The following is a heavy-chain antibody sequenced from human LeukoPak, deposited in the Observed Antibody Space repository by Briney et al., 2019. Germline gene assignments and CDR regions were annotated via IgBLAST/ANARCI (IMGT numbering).Heavy chain of an antibody. Sequence: GGSLRLSCAASGFTFSSYAMSWVRQAPGKGLEWVSAISGSGGSTYYADSVKGRFTISRDNSKNTLYLQMNSLRAEDTAVYYCSPPPQVGATRADYWGQGTLVTVSS. D-gene: IGHD1-26*01. CDR3: SPPPQVGATRADY. CDR2: ISGSGGST. J-gene: IGHJ4*02. V-gene: IGHV3-23*01. CDR1: GFTFSSYA.